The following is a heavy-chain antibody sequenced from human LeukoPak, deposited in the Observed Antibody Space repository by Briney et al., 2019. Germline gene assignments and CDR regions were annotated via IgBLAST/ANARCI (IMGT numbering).Heavy chain of an antibody. J-gene: IGHJ4*02. CDR1: GYSISSGYY. CDR3: ARDRSSDSSGYYQYYFDY. D-gene: IGHD3-22*01. Sequence: SETLSLTCTVSGYSISSGYYWGWIRQPPGKGLEWFGSIYHSGSTYYNPSLKSRVTISVDTSKNQFSLKLSFVTAADTAVYYCARDRSSDSSGYYQYYFDYWGQGTLVTVSS. CDR2: IYHSGST. V-gene: IGHV4-38-2*02.